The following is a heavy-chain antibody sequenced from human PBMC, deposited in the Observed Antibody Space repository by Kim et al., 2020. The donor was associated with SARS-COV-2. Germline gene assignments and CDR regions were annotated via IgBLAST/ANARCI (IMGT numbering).Heavy chain of an antibody. CDR2: INHSGST. V-gene: IGHV4-34*01. D-gene: IGHD1-1*01. CDR3: ARGQGRRFDP. Sequence: SETLSLTCAVYGGSFSGYYWSWIRQPPGKGLEWIGEINHSGSTNYNPSLKSRVTISVDTSKNQFSLKLSSVTAADTAVYYCARGQGRRFDPWGQGTLVTVSS. J-gene: IGHJ5*02. CDR1: GGSFSGYY.